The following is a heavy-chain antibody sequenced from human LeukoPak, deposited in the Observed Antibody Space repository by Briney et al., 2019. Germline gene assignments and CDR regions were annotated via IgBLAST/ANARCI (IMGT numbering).Heavy chain of an antibody. CDR1: GYTFTSYG. CDR2: ISAYNGNT. Sequence: GASVKVSCKASGYTFTSYGISWVRQAPGQGLEWMGWISAYNGNTNYAQKLQGRVAMTTGTSTSTAYMELRSLRSDDTAVYYCARCDGGSCYSEIDYWGQGTLVTVSS. J-gene: IGHJ4*02. D-gene: IGHD2-15*01. V-gene: IGHV1-18*01. CDR3: ARCDGGSCYSEIDY.